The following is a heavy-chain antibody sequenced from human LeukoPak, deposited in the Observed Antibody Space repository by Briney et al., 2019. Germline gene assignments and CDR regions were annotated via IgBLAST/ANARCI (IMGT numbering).Heavy chain of an antibody. D-gene: IGHD3-16*02. Sequence: GGSLRLSCAASGFTFSTHDMSWVRQGPGKGLEWVSSISSSSSYIYYADSVKGRFTISRDNAKNSLYLQMNSLRAEDTAVYYCARGGDYDYVWGSYRYRQYFDYWGQGTLVTVSS. CDR2: ISSSSSYI. CDR1: GFTFSTHD. J-gene: IGHJ4*02. CDR3: ARGGDYDYVWGSYRYRQYFDY. V-gene: IGHV3-21*01.